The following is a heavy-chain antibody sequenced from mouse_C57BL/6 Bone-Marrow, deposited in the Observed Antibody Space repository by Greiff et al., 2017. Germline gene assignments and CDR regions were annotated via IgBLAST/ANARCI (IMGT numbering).Heavy chain of an antibody. V-gene: IGHV14-3*01. CDR1: GFNIKNTY. Sequence: EVQLQQSVAELVRPGASVKLSCTASGFNIKNTYMHWVKQRPEQGLEWIGRIDPANGNTKYAPKFQGKATITADTSSNTAYLQLSSLTSEDAAIXDCARTDGGETAWFADWGQGTLVTVSA. J-gene: IGHJ3*01. CDR3: ARTDGGETAWFAD. CDR2: IDPANGNT. D-gene: IGHD1-1*01.